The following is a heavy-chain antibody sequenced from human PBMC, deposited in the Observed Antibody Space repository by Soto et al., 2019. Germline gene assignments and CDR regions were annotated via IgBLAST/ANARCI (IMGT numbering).Heavy chain of an antibody. V-gene: IGHV1-18*01. CDR3: ARSWYCSGXSCYSDS. J-gene: IGHJ4*02. CDR2: ISAYNGNT. Sequence: ASVKVSCKASGYTFTSYCITWVRQAPGQGLEWMGWISAYNGNTNYAQKLQGRVTMTTDTSTSTAYMELRSLRSDDTAVYYCARSWYCSGXSCYSDSWGQGTLVTVSS. CDR1: GYTFTSYC. D-gene: IGHD2-15*01.